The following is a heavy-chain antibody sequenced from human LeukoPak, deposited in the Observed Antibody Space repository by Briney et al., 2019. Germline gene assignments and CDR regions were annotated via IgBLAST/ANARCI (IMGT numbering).Heavy chain of an antibody. J-gene: IGHJ4*02. CDR1: GGSISSGSYY. CDR3: ARDRGYSYGFGY. D-gene: IGHD5-18*01. V-gene: IGHV4-61*02. CDR2: IYSRGTT. Sequence: SSETLSFTCTVSGGSISSGSYYWSWIRQPAGKGLGWIGRIYSRGTTNYNPSLKSRATISVDTSKNQFSLKVSSVTAADTAVYYCARDRGYSYGFGYWGQGTLVTVSS.